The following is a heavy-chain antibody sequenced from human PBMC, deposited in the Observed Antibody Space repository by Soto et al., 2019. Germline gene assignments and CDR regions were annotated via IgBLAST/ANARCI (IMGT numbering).Heavy chain of an antibody. CDR1: GFTFGSYA. D-gene: IGHD2-8*02. V-gene: IGHV3-23*01. CDR2: ISGGGSGT. CDR3: AKDPKSTVRFNWFDP. J-gene: IGHJ5*02. Sequence: EMQLSESGGGLVQPGGSLRLSCAASGFTFGSYAMSWVRQAPGKGLEWVSAISGGGSGTYYADSVKGRFTISRDNSKKTWFLKMNSLRVEDTAIYYCAKDPKSTVRFNWFDPWGQGTLVTVSS.